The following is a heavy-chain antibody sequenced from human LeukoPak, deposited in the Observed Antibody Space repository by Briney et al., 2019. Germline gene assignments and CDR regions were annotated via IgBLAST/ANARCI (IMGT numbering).Heavy chain of an antibody. CDR1: GFTFSSYS. CDR3: AREDYDISTGYFPIDY. V-gene: IGHV3-48*01. D-gene: IGHD3-9*01. Sequence: GGSLRLSCAASGFTFSSYSMNWVRQAPGKGLEWVSYISSSSSTIYYADSVKGRFTISRDNAKNSLYLQMNSLRAEDTAVYYCAREDYDISTGYFPIDYWGQGTLVTVSS. J-gene: IGHJ4*02. CDR2: ISSSSSTI.